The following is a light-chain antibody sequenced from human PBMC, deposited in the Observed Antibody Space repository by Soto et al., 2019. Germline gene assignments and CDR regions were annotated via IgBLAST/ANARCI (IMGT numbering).Light chain of an antibody. CDR1: ETIMNL. J-gene: IGKJ5*01. V-gene: IGKV3-11*01. CDR3: QQRHNCPIS. Sequence: EMVLTQSPATLYLSPGDIATVSCRASETIMNLLAWYQQRPGHDPRLLVYDPFIRDPGIPARFSGGGSWTDCTLAISSREPEDFGVYYCQQRHNCPISFGQGTRLEIK. CDR2: DPF.